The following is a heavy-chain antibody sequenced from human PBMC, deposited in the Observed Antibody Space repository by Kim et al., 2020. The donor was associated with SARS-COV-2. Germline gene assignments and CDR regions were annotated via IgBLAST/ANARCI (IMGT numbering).Heavy chain of an antibody. J-gene: IGHJ1*01. V-gene: IGHV3-23*01. D-gene: IGHD6-19*01. Sequence: YSADAVGGRFTISRDNSKNTLYLQMNSLGAEDTAVYYCAKDGSGWYGDFQHWGQGTLVTVSS. CDR3: AKDGSGWYGDFQH.